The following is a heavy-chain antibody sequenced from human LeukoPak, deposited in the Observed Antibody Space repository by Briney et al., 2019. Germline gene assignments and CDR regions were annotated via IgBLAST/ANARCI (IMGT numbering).Heavy chain of an antibody. CDR1: GGSFSGYH. D-gene: IGHD3-16*02. CDR2: INHSGST. CDR3: ARGPSFSAHDY. Sequence: SETLSLTCAVYGGSFSGYHWSWIRQPPGKGLEWIGEINHSGSTNYNPSLKSRVTISVDTSKNQFSLKLSSVTAADTAVYYCARGPSFSAHDYWGQGTLVTVSS. J-gene: IGHJ4*02. V-gene: IGHV4-34*01.